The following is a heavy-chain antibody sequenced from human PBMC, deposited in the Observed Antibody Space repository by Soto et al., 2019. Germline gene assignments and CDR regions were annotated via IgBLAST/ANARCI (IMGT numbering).Heavy chain of an antibody. CDR2: IIPSSGST. CDR1: GYTFTGYY. V-gene: IGHV1-2*02. CDR3: ARDQYSGSFLY. J-gene: IGHJ4*02. D-gene: IGHD1-26*01. Sequence: QVHLVQSGAEVKKAGASVKVSCKASGYTFTGYYMHWVRQVPGQGVEWMGWIIPSSGSTNYAQKFQGRVTMTRDTSIATAYMELSRLTSDDTAVDYCARDQYSGSFLYWGQGTLVTVSS.